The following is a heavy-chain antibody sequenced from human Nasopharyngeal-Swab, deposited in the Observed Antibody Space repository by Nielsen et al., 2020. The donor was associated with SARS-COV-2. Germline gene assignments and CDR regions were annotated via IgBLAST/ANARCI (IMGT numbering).Heavy chain of an antibody. J-gene: IGHJ6*02. CDR3: ARDGEIAAAPYYYYYYYGMDV. CDR2: IYTSGST. Sequence: GSLRLSCTVSGGSISSYYWSWIRQPAGKGLEWIGRIYTSGSTNYNPSLKSRVTMSVDTSKNQFSLKLSSVTAADTAVYYCARDGEIAAAPYYYYYYYGMDVWGQGTTVTVSS. V-gene: IGHV4-4*07. D-gene: IGHD6-13*01. CDR1: GGSISSYY.